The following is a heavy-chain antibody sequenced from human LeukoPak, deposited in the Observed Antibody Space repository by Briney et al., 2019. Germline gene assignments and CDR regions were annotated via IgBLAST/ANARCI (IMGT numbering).Heavy chain of an antibody. J-gene: IGHJ6*03. D-gene: IGHD2-15*01. CDR3: ARGSIVVAVAAIHYYYYYMDV. Sequence: KPSETLSLTCTVSGGSISSSSYYWGWIRQPPGKGLEWIGSIYYSGSTYYNPSLKSRVTISVDTSKNQFSLKLSSVTAADTAVCYCARGSIVVAVAAIHYYYYYMDVWGKGTTVTVSS. V-gene: IGHV4-39*01. CDR2: IYYSGST. CDR1: GGSISSSSYY.